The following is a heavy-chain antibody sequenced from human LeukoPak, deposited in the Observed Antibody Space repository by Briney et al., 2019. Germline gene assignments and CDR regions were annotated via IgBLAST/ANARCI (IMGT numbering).Heavy chain of an antibody. Sequence: SETLSLTCAVHGGSFSGYYWSWIRQPPGKGLEWIGEINHSGSTTYNPSLKSRVTMSVDTSKNQFSLKLSSVTAADTAVYYCARCVRYCDYWGQGTLVTVSS. CDR2: INHSGST. CDR1: GGSFSGYY. V-gene: IGHV4-34*01. J-gene: IGHJ4*02. D-gene: IGHD2-15*01. CDR3: ARCVRYCDY.